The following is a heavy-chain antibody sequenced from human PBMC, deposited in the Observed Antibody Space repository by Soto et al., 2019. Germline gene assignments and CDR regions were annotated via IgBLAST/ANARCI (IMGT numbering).Heavy chain of an antibody. CDR3: AREGTCALDY. D-gene: IGHD2-8*02. Sequence: GAPVKVSCKASGGTFSSYAISWVRQAPGQGLEWMGGIIPIFGTANYAQKFQGRVTITADESTSTAYMELSSLRSEDTAVYYCAREGTCALDYWGQGTLVTVSS. CDR2: IIPIFGTA. V-gene: IGHV1-69*13. CDR1: GGTFSSYA. J-gene: IGHJ4*02.